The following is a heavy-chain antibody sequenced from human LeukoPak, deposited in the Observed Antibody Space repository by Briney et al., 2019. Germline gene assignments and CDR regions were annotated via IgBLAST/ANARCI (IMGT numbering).Heavy chain of an antibody. Sequence: GESLKISCKGSGYSFTSYWIGWVRQMPGKGLEWMGIIYPGDSDTRYSPSFQGQVTISADKSISTAYLQWSSLKASDTAMYYRARHPLIYCSGGSCYSAPDYWGQGTLVTVSS. CDR1: GYSFTSYW. V-gene: IGHV5-51*01. D-gene: IGHD2-15*01. CDR2: IYPGDSDT. J-gene: IGHJ4*02. CDR3: ARHPLIYCSGGSCYSAPDY.